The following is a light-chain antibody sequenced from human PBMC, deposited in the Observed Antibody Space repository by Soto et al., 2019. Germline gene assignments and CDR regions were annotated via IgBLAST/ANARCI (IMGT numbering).Light chain of an antibody. Sequence: EVVMTQSPATLSVSPGERATLSCRASQSVSSSYLAWSQQKPGQAPRLLIYGASSRATGIPDRFSGSGSGTDFTLTISRLEPEDFAVYYCQQPGTFGQGTKVDIK. CDR2: GAS. J-gene: IGKJ1*01. CDR3: QQPGT. V-gene: IGKV3-20*01. CDR1: QSVSSSY.